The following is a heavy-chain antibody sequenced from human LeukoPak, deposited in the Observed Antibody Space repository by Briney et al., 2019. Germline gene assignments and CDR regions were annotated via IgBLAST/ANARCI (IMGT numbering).Heavy chain of an antibody. Sequence: SETLSLTCTVSGGSISSYYWSWIRQPPGKGLEWIGYIYYSGSTNYNPSLKSRVTISVDTSKNQFSLNLSSVTAADTAVYFCARYNSSGAFDIWGQGTMVTVSS. CDR2: IYYSGST. D-gene: IGHD3-22*01. J-gene: IGHJ3*02. CDR3: ARYNSSGAFDI. CDR1: GGSISSYY. V-gene: IGHV4-59*12.